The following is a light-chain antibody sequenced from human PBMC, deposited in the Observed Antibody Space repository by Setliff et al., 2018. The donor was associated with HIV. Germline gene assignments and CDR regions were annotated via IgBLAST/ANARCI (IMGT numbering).Light chain of an antibody. V-gene: IGLV3-1*01. CDR3: QTWDSSTYVL. CDR2: QDN. J-gene: IGLJ2*01. Sequence: SYELTQPPSVSVSPGQTASITCSGDKLGDKYACWYQQKPGQSPVLVIYQDNKRPSGIPERFSGSNSGNTATLTISGTQAMDEADYYCQTWDSSTYVLFGGGTKVTV. CDR1: KLGDKY.